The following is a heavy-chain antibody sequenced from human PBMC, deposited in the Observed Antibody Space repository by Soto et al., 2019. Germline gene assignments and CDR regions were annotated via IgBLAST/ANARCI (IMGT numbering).Heavy chain of an antibody. CDR1: GFTFRGYY. Sequence: QVQLVESGGGLVKPGGSLRLSCAGSGFTFRGYYMDWIRQAPGKGLEWVSYISRSGSTTYYAASVKGRFTISRDNAKNTLYLQMKSLRAEDTAIYYCVKDKYSNYANYFDPWGQGTLVTVSS. J-gene: IGHJ5*02. CDR3: VKDKYSNYANYFDP. CDR2: ISRSGSTT. V-gene: IGHV3-11*01. D-gene: IGHD4-4*01.